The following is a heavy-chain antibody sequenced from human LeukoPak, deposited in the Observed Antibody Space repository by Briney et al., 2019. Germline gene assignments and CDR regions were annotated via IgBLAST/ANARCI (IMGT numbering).Heavy chain of an antibody. Sequence: ASVKVSCKASGYTFTGYYMHWVRQAPGQGLEWMGWINPNSGGTNYAQKFQGWVTMTRDTSISTAYMELSRLRSDDTAVYYCARSLSVYSSGWYYFDYWGQGTLVTVSS. CDR1: GYTFTGYY. V-gene: IGHV1-2*04. CDR2: INPNSGGT. CDR3: ARSLSVYSSGWYYFDY. J-gene: IGHJ4*02. D-gene: IGHD6-19*01.